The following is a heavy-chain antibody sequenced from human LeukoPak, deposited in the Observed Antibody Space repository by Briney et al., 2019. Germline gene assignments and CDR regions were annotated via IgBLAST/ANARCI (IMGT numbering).Heavy chain of an antibody. CDR3: AKVGDLGSYWEHFDY. J-gene: IGHJ4*02. CDR2: ISGSGGST. D-gene: IGHD1-26*01. CDR1: GFTFSSYA. V-gene: IGHV3-23*01. Sequence: QPGGSLRLSCAASGFTFSSYAMSWVRQAPGKGLEWVSAISGSGGSTYYADFVKGRFTISRDNSKNTLYLQMNSLRAEDTAVYYCAKVGDLGSYWEHFDYWGQGTLVTVSS.